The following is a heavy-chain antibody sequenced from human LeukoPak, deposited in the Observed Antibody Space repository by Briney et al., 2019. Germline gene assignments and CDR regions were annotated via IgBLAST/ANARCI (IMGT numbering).Heavy chain of an antibody. Sequence: GGSLRLSCSASGFTFGTYAMSWVRQAPGKGLEWVSSISGSGANTYYADSVKGRFTISRDNSKNSLYLQMNSLRAEDTAVYYCAKTGVGGTYDAFAIWGQGTLVTVSS. CDR2: ISGSGANT. V-gene: IGHV3-23*01. J-gene: IGHJ3*02. D-gene: IGHD1-26*01. CDR3: AKTGVGGTYDAFAI. CDR1: GFTFGTYA.